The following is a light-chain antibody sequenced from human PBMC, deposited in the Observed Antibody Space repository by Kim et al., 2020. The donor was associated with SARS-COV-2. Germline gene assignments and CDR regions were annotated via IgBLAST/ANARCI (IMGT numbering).Light chain of an antibody. V-gene: IGKV3-15*01. CDR1: QSVSSN. CDR3: QQYTNWPQT. CDR2: AAS. J-gene: IGKJ1*01. Sequence: VAPGERATLSCRASQSVSSNFAWYQQKPGQAPRLLIYAASTRATGIPARFSGRGSGTEFTLTINSLQPEDFAVYYCQQYTNWPQTFGQGTKVDIK.